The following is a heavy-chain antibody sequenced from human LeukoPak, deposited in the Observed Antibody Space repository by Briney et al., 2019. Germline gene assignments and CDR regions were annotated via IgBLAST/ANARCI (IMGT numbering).Heavy chain of an antibody. D-gene: IGHD3-10*01. CDR1: GYTLTESS. J-gene: IGHJ6*02. CDR2: FDPEDGET. CDR3: ATDQRGAGLGFRYGSGSYNGMDV. V-gene: IGHV1-24*01. Sequence: ASVKVSCKVSGYTLTESSMHWVRQAPGKGLEWMGGFDPEDGETLYAQKFQGRVTMTEDTSTDTAYMELSSLRSEDTAVYYCATDQRGAGLGFRYGSGSYNGMDVWGQGTTVTVSS.